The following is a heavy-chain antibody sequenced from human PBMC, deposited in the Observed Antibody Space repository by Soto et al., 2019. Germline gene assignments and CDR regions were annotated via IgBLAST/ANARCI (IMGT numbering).Heavy chain of an antibody. CDR1: GFTFSTYS. J-gene: IGHJ3*02. V-gene: IGHV3-48*02. D-gene: IGHD2-8*01. Sequence: EVQLVESGGGLVQPGGSLRLSCAASGFTFSTYSMNWVRQAPGKGLEWISYISGTSSTIYYADSVKGRFTISRDNAKNSLYLQMNSLRDEDTAVYYCARGATMVDGFDIWGQGTMVIVSS. CDR2: ISGTSSTI. CDR3: ARGATMVDGFDI.